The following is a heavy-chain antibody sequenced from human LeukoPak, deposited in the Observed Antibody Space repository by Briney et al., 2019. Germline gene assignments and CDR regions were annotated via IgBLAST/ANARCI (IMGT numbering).Heavy chain of an antibody. D-gene: IGHD6-19*01. J-gene: IGHJ4*02. Sequence: PGGSLRLSCAASGFTFSSYAMSWVRQAPGKGLEWVSAISGSGGSTYYADSVKGRFTISRDNAKNSLYLQMNSLRAEDTAVYYCARAGWVGPSDYWGQGTLVTVSS. CDR2: ISGSGGST. CDR1: GFTFSSYA. CDR3: ARAGWVGPSDY. V-gene: IGHV3-23*01.